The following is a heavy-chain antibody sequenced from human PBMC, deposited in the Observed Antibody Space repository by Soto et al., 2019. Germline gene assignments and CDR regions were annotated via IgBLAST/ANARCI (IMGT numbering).Heavy chain of an antibody. CDR1: GGTFSSYA. J-gene: IGHJ3*02. CDR3: ARGGNLGYCSGATCYFDI. D-gene: IGHD2-15*01. CDR2: IIPIFGTA. Sequence: GASVKVSCKASGGTFSSYAISWVRQAPGQGLEWMGGIIPIFGTANYAQKFQGRVTITADESTSTAYMELSSLRSEDTAVYYCARGGNLGYCSGATCYFDIWGQGTMVTVSS. V-gene: IGHV1-69*13.